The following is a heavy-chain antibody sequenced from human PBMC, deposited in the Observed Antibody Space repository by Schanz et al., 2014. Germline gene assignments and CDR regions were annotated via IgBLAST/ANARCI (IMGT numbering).Heavy chain of an antibody. CDR3: AKHVRSLTGNDY. CDR1: GFTFDPYA. Sequence: VQLVESGGGVVQPGGSLRLSCAASGFTFDPYAMHWLRQSPGKGLEWVSGIGGSGDSTHYADSVKGRFIISRDNSKNTLYLQVNSLRAEDTAVYYCAKHVRSLTGNDYWGQGTLVTVSS. J-gene: IGHJ4*02. D-gene: IGHD3-9*01. CDR2: IGGSGDST. V-gene: IGHV3-23*04.